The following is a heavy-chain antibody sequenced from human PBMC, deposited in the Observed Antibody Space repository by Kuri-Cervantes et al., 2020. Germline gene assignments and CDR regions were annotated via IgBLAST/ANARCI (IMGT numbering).Heavy chain of an antibody. J-gene: IGHJ3*02. D-gene: IGHD1-26*01. CDR3: ARGHLVGAPIVVDAFDI. V-gene: IGHV1-2*02. Sequence: ASVKVSCKASGGTFSSYTISWVRQAPGQGLEWMGWINPNSGGTNYAQKFQGRVTITRDTSISTAYMGLSRLRSDDTAVYYCARGHLVGAPIVVDAFDIWGQGTMVTVSS. CDR2: INPNSGGT. CDR1: GGTFSSYT.